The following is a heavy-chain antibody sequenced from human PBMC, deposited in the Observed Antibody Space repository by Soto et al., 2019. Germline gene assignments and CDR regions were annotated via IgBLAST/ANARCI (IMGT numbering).Heavy chain of an antibody. J-gene: IGHJ3*02. Sequence: SETLSLTCTVSGGSISSGDYYWSWIRQPPGKGLEWIGYIYYSGSTNYNPSLKSRVTISVDTSKNQFSLKLSSVTAADTAVYYCARTESESDAFDIWGQGTMVTVSS. CDR2: IYYSGST. V-gene: IGHV4-61*08. CDR3: ARTESESDAFDI. CDR1: GGSISSGDYY.